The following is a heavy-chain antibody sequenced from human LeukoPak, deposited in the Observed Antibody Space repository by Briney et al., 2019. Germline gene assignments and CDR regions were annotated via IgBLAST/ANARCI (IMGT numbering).Heavy chain of an antibody. Sequence: EASVKVSCKASGGTFSSYAISWVRQAPGQGLEWMGGIIPIFGTANYAQKFQGRVTITTDESTSTAYMELSSLRSEDTAVYYCARAPIQARYSSSYPDYWGQGTLVTVSS. CDR3: ARAPIQARYSSSYPDY. J-gene: IGHJ4*02. V-gene: IGHV1-69*05. CDR2: IIPIFGTA. CDR1: GGTFSSYA. D-gene: IGHD6-13*01.